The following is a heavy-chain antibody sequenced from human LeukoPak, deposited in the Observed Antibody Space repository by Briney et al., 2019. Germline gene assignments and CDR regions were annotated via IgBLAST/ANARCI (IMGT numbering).Heavy chain of an antibody. J-gene: IGHJ4*02. CDR1: GFTFSSYG. CDR2: ISYDGSNK. D-gene: IGHD3-10*01. Sequence: GGSLRLSCAASGFTFSSYGMHWVRQAPGKGLEWVAVISYDGSNKYYADSVKGRFTISRDNSKNTLYLQMNSLRAEDTAVYYCAKDYYGSGISPSQFDYGGQGTLVTVSS. CDR3: AKDYYGSGISPSQFDY. V-gene: IGHV3-30*18.